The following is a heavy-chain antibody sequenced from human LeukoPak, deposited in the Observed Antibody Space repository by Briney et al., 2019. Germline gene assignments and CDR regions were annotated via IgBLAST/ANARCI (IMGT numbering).Heavy chain of an antibody. CDR3: ARGWAVGEVFFDY. J-gene: IGHJ4*02. D-gene: IGHD3-10*01. V-gene: IGHV3-21*01. CDR2: ISNSETYT. Sequence: KPGGSLRLSCAASGFTFSSYSMNWVRQSPGKGLEWVSFISNSETYTYYADAVRGRFTISRDNAKNSLYLQMNNLRAEDTAIYYCARGWAVGEVFFDYWGQGILVSVSS. CDR1: GFTFSSYS.